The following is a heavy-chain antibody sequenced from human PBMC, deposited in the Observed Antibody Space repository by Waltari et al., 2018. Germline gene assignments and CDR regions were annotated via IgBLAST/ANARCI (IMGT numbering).Heavy chain of an antibody. D-gene: IGHD3-22*01. CDR3: ASSLRGYYYDSSGYSPDDY. Sequence: QVQLVESGGGVVQPGRSLRLSCAASGFTFSSYGLHWVRQAPGKGLEWVAVIWYDGSNKYYADSVKGRFTISRDNSKNTLYLQMNSLRAEDTAVYYCASSLRGYYYDSSGYSPDDYWGQGTLVTVSS. J-gene: IGHJ4*02. V-gene: IGHV3-33*01. CDR2: IWYDGSNK. CDR1: GFTFSSYG.